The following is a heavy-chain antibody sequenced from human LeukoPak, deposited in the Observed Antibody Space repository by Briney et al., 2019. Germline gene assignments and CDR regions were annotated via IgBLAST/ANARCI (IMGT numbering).Heavy chain of an antibody. V-gene: IGHV4-34*01. CDR3: ARPHLGADNYWYFDL. J-gene: IGHJ2*01. CDR1: DGSFSDYY. D-gene: IGHD1-26*01. Sequence: SETLSLTCAVYDGSFSDYYWTWLRQPPGRGLEWIGEINHRGRNNYSPSLTSRLTISVDTSKNQFSLKLSSVTAADTAVYYCARPHLGADNYWYFDLWGRGTLVTVSS. CDR2: INHRGRN.